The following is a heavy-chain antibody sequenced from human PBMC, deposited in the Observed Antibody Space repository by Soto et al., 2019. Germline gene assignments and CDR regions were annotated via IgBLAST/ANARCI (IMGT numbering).Heavy chain of an antibody. V-gene: IGHV1-69*13. Sequence: ASVKVSCKASGGTFSSYAISWVRQAPGQGLEWMGGIIPIFGTANYAQKFQGRVTITADESTSTAYMELSSLRSEDTAVYYCARDLAQSRYSSSPYYYYGMDVWGQGTTVTVSS. D-gene: IGHD6-6*01. CDR2: IIPIFGTA. CDR1: GGTFSSYA. CDR3: ARDLAQSRYSSSPYYYYGMDV. J-gene: IGHJ6*02.